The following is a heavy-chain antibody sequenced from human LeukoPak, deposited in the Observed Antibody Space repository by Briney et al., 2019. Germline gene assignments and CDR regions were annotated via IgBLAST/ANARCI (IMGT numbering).Heavy chain of an antibody. J-gene: IGHJ4*02. D-gene: IGHD6-19*01. Sequence: PGGSLRLSCAASGFGFSNFWMHWVRRAPGKGLVWVSRINGDGSTTSYADSVKGRFTISRDNAKNTLYLRMNSLRVEDTALYYCARGGSGWSDYWGQGTLVTVSS. V-gene: IGHV3-74*01. CDR3: ARGGSGWSDY. CDR1: GFGFSNFW. CDR2: INGDGSTT.